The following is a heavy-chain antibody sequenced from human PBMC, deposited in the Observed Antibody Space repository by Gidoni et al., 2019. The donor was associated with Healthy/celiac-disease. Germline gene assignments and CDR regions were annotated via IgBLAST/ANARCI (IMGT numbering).Heavy chain of an antibody. V-gene: IGHV7-4-1*02. J-gene: IGHJ3*02. Sequence: QVQLVQSGSELKKPGASVKVSCKASGYTFTSYAMNWVRQAPGQGLEWMGWINTNTGNPTYAQGFTGRFVFSLDTSVSTAYLQISSLKAEDTAVYYCARDQGWYFGIAAAGTIDAFDIWGQGTMVTVSS. D-gene: IGHD6-13*01. CDR3: ARDQGWYFGIAAAGTIDAFDI. CDR2: INTNTGNP. CDR1: GYTFTSYA.